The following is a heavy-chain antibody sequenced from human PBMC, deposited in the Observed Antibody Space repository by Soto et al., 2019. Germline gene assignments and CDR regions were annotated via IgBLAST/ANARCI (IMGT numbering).Heavy chain of an antibody. Sequence: GRSLTLSRAASGLTYSSYRLHLVRHAPGKWLLWVSRINSDGSSKSYADSVKGRFTIQRDNANNTLYLKMTSLTAEDTAVYYCASVIWFEYYFSYYFHGTLVFVS. V-gene: IGHV3-74*01. J-gene: IGHJ4*01. CDR2: INSDGSSK. CDR1: GLTYSSYR. D-gene: IGHD3-10*01. CDR3: ASVIWFEYYFSY.